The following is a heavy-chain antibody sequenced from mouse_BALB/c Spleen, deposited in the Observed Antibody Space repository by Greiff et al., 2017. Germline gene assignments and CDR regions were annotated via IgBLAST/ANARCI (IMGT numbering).Heavy chain of an antibody. CDR2: FYPGSGSI. Sequence: QLQQSGAELVKPGASVKLSCKASGYTFTEYIIHWVKQRSGQGLEWIGWFYPGSGSIKYNEKFKGKATLTADKSSSTAYMQLSSLTSEDSADYFCARSGHYYGFPFAYWGQGTLVTVSA. CDR1: GYTFTEYI. D-gene: IGHD1-1*01. V-gene: IGHV1-62-2*01. J-gene: IGHJ3*01. CDR3: ARSGHYYGFPFAY.